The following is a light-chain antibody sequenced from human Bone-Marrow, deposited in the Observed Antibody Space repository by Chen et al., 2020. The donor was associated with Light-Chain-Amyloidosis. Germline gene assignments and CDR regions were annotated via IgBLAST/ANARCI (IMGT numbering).Light chain of an antibody. CDR2: GAS. CDR3: QQYGPSPLLY. V-gene: IGKV3-20*01. CDR1: QSVTRTY. J-gene: IGKJ4*01. Sequence: EIVLTQSPGTLSLSPGERATLSCRAGQSVTRTYLAWYQQKSGQAPRLLIYGASTRATGIPDRFRGSGSGTDFTLTISRLEPDDFAVYYCQQYGPSPLLYFGGGTKVEIK.